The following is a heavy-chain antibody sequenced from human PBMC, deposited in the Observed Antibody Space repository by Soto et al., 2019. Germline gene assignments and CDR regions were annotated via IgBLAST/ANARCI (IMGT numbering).Heavy chain of an antibody. CDR2: IIHIFGTA. J-gene: IGHJ4*02. V-gene: IGHV1-69*01. CDR3: ARARYYYDSSGYYPTNFDY. CDR1: GGTFSSYA. Sequence: QVQLVQSGAEVKKPGSSVKVSCKASGGTFSSYAISWVRQAPGQGLEWMGGIIHIFGTANYAQKFQGRVTMTADESTSTAYMELSSLRSEDTAVYYCARARYYYDSSGYYPTNFDYWGQGTLVTVSS. D-gene: IGHD3-22*01.